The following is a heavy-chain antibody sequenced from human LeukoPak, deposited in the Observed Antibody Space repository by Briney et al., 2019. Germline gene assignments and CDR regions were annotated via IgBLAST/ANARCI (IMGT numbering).Heavy chain of an antibody. CDR2: INWNGGNT. V-gene: IGHV3-20*04. D-gene: IGHD1-26*01. Sequence: PGGSLRLSCAASGFTFDDYGMSWVRQGPGKGLEWVSGINWNGGNTGYADSVKGRFTIFRDNAKNSLYLEMDGLRVEDTALYYCARTSDGNWFDPWGQGTLVTVSS. CDR3: ARTSDGNWFDP. J-gene: IGHJ5*02. CDR1: GFTFDDYG.